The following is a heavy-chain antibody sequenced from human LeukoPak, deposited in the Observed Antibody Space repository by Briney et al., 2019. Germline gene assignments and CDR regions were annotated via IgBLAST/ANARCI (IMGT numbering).Heavy chain of an antibody. CDR3: ARTGRLSWNTKRFDY. CDR1: GYTFTGYY. CDR2: INPNSGGT. V-gene: IGHV1-2*02. D-gene: IGHD1/OR15-1a*01. Sequence: GASVKVSCKASGYTFTGYYMHWVRQAPGQGLEWMGWINPNSGGTNYAQKFQGRVTMTRDTSISTAYMELSRLRSDDTAVYYCARTGRLSWNTKRFDYWGQGTLVTVSS. J-gene: IGHJ4*02.